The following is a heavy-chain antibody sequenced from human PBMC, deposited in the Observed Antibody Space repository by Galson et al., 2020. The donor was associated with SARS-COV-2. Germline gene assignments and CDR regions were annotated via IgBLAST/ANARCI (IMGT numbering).Heavy chain of an antibody. V-gene: IGHV2-5*02. D-gene: IGHD3-10*01. CDR3: AHRSITMVRGSFDP. Sequence: SGPTLVKPTQTLTLTCPFSGFSLSTSGVGVGWIRQPPGKALEWLALIYWADDKRYSPSLKSRLTITKDTSKNQVVLTMTNMDPVDTATYYCAHRSITMVRGSFDPWGQGTLVTVSS. CDR1: GFSLSTSGVG. J-gene: IGHJ5*02. CDR2: IYWADDK.